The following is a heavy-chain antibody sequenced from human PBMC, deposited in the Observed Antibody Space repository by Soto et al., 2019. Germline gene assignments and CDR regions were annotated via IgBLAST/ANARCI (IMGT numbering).Heavy chain of an antibody. J-gene: IGHJ5*02. D-gene: IGHD6-19*01. CDR2: INSDGSST. Sequence: GGSLRLSCVASGFTFSNYAMHWVRQAPGKGLVWVSHINSDGSSTTYADSVKGRFTISRDNAKNTLYLQMGSLRAEDMAVYYCARGPYSSGAPGWFDPWGQGTLVTVSS. CDR3: ARGPYSSGAPGWFDP. CDR1: GFTFSNYA. V-gene: IGHV3-74*01.